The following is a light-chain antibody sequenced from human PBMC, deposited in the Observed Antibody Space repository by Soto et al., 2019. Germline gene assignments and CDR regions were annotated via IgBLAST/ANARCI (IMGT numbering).Light chain of an antibody. CDR1: SSDVGAYNY. CDR2: DVN. CDR3: CSYAGSYDYV. J-gene: IGLJ1*01. Sequence: QSVLTQPRSVSGSPGQSVTISCTGSSSDVGAYNYVSWYQHNTGKAPKLLIYDVNKRPSGVPDRFSGSKFCNTASLTISGLQADDEATFYCCSYAGSYDYVFGTGTKLTVL. V-gene: IGLV2-11*01.